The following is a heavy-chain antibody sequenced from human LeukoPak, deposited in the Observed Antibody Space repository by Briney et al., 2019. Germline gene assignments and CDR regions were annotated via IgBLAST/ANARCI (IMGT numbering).Heavy chain of an antibody. D-gene: IGHD3-3*01. J-gene: IGHJ5*02. CDR1: GYTFTSYG. CDR3: ARQNPNYYDFWSGYSVNWFDP. CDR2: ISAYNGNT. V-gene: IGHV1-18*01. Sequence: GASVKVSCKASGYTFTSYGISWVRQAPGQGLEWMGWISAYNGNTSYAQKLQGRVTMTTDTSTSTAYMELRSLRSDDTAVYYCARQNPNYYDFWSGYSVNWFDPWGQGTLVTVSS.